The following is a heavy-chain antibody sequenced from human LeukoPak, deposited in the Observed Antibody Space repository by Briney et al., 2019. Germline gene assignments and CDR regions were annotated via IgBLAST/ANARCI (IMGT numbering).Heavy chain of an antibody. D-gene: IGHD3-10*01. CDR1: GWTFSGYY. CDR3: WRRRVWFGESQSDY. CDR2: INHSGST. V-gene: IGHV4-34*01. J-gene: IGHJ4*02. Sequence: SETLTLTCAVYGWTFSGYYWRWIRQPPGKGLEWIGEINHSGSTNYNPSLKSRLTISVDKTKNKTSLKLRHVTAAETTAEYCWRRRVWFGESQSDYWGQGTLVRVSS.